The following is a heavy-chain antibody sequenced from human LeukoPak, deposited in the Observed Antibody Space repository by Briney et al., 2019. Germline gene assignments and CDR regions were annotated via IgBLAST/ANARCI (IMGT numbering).Heavy chain of an antibody. J-gene: IGHJ4*02. D-gene: IGHD3-9*01. CDR2: IYTSGST. CDR1: GGSISSGSYY. V-gene: IGHV4-61*02. Sequence: SETLSLTCTVSGGSISSGSYYWNWIRQPAGKGLEWIGRIYTSGSTNYNPSLKSRVTISVDTSKNHFSLKLSSVTAADTAVYYCARSPHILTGENFDYWGQGTLVTVSS. CDR3: ARSPHILTGENFDY.